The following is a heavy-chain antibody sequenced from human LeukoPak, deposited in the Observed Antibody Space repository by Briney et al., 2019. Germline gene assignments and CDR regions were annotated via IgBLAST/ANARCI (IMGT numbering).Heavy chain of an antibody. Sequence: PSETLSLTCAVYGGSFSGYYRSWIRQPPGKGLEWIGEINHSGSTNYNPSLKSRVTISVDTSKNQFSLKLSSVTAADTAVYYCAINSNSGSYYGFDYWGQGTLVTVSS. J-gene: IGHJ4*02. CDR2: INHSGST. CDR1: GGSFSGYY. V-gene: IGHV4-34*01. D-gene: IGHD1-26*01. CDR3: AINSNSGSYYGFDY.